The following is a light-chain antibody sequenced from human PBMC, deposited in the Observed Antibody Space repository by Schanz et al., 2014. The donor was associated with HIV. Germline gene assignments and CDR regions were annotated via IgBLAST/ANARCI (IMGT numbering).Light chain of an antibody. J-gene: IGKJ1*01. CDR2: AAS. CDR3: QQYSSYPWT. Sequence: IQLTQSPSSLSAFVGDRVTITCRASEGRRNYLAWYQQKPGKAPKVLIYAASTLQSGVPSRFSGSAFGTEFTLTISSLQPDDFASYYCQQYSSYPWTFPQG. CDR1: EGRRNY. V-gene: IGKV1-9*01.